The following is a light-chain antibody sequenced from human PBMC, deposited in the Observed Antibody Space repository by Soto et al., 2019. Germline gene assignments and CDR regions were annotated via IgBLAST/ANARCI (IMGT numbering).Light chain of an antibody. CDR3: QQYHSYWT. Sequence: HMTQAASTLSASVGDRVTITCRASQNIRSRLAWFQQKPGKAPKLLIYDASSLESGVPQRFSGSGSGTEFTLTISSLQTDDFSTYYCQQYHSYWTFGQGTKVDIK. J-gene: IGKJ1*01. CDR1: QNIRSR. CDR2: DAS. V-gene: IGKV1-5*01.